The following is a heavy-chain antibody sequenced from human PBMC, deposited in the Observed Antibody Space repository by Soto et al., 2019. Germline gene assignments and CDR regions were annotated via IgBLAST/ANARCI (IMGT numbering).Heavy chain of an antibody. CDR3: ARARKATYITGGFDS. CDR1: GGSISYYY. V-gene: IGHV4-59*01. D-gene: IGHD3-3*01. CDR2: SSYGGIT. Sequence: SETLSLTCIVSGGSISYYYRIWIRQSPEKGLEYIAYSSYGGITNLNGALNGRVTMSIDTSKNQFSLKATSLTAADTAVYYCARARKATYITGGFDSWGQGTLVTVSS. J-gene: IGHJ4*02.